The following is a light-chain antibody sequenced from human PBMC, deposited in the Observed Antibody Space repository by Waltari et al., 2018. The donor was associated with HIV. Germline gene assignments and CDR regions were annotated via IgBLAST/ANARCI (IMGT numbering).Light chain of an antibody. CDR3: GTWDSSLSAEV. CDR1: SSNIANNY. Sequence: QSVLPQPPSVSAALGQKVTISCSGSSSNIANNYVSWYQQLPGTAPKLLIYDNNKRPSGIPDRFSGSKSGTSATLGITGLQTGDEADYYCGTWDSSLSAEVFGTGTKVTVL. CDR2: DNN. V-gene: IGLV1-51*01. J-gene: IGLJ1*01.